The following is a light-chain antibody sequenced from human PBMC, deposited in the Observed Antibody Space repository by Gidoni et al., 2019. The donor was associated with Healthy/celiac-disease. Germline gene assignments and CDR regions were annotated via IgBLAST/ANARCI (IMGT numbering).Light chain of an antibody. J-gene: IGLJ2*01. CDR2: EVS. CDR3: SSYTSSSTLNRV. CDR1: SSDVGGYNY. V-gene: IGLV2-14*01. Sequence: QSALTQPASVSGSPGQSITISCTGTSSDVGGYNYVSWYQQHPGKAPKLMIYEVSNRPSGVSNLFSGSKSGNTASLTISGLQAEDEADYYCSSYTSSSTLNRVFGGGTKLTVL.